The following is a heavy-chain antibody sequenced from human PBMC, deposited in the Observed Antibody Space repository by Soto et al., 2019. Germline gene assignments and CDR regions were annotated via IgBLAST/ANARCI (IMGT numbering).Heavy chain of an antibody. CDR2: ISSSGEST. CDR1: GFTFNQYA. J-gene: IGHJ6*02. V-gene: IGHV3-23*01. Sequence: EVQLLESGGALVQSGGSLRLSCAASGFTFNQYAMGWVRHAPGKGLQWVSSISSSGESTYYRDSVKGRFTISRDNSKNTLYVQMTSLRVEDAAVYYCARNADYPDGTGYYRAWWYYPIDVWGRGTTVTVSS. CDR3: ARNADYPDGTGYYRAWWYYPIDV. D-gene: IGHD3-22*01.